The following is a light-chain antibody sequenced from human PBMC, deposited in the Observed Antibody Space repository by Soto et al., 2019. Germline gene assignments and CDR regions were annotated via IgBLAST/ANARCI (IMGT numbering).Light chain of an antibody. Sequence: EIVLTQSPGTLSLSPGERATLSCRASQSVGSNYLAWYQQKPGQAPRLLIYGASSSATGIPDRFSGSGSGTDFTLTISILEHEDCAVYYCQQYGSSPGTFGQGTKVEIK. CDR1: QSVGSNY. J-gene: IGKJ1*01. CDR3: QQYGSSPGT. CDR2: GAS. V-gene: IGKV3-20*01.